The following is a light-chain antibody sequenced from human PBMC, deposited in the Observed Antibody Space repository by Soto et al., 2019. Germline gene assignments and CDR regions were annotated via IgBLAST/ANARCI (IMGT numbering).Light chain of an antibody. CDR1: QSVHRD. V-gene: IGKV3-15*01. CDR2: DAS. Sequence: EIVMTQSPATLSVSPGEGATLSCRASQSVHRDLAWYQQKPGQAPRLLIYDASTRATGIPARFSGSGSGTEDVLTISSLLSEDFAVSYCPQYTNWSPLTFGGGTKVEI. J-gene: IGKJ4*01. CDR3: PQYTNWSPLT.